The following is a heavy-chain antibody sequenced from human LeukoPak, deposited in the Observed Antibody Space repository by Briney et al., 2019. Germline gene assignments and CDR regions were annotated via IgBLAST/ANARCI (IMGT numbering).Heavy chain of an antibody. V-gene: IGHV3-30*18. CDR2: ISYDGSNK. CDR1: GFTFSSYG. D-gene: IGHD3-10*01. CDR3: AKDKEVLWLGEYSGMDV. J-gene: IGHJ6*02. Sequence: GGCLRLSCAASGFTFSSYGTHWVSHAPGGGLEWVAVISYDGSNKYYAGSGKGRFTISRDNPKNTLYLRMNSLRAENTAVYYCAKDKEVLWLGEYSGMDVWGQGTTVTVSS.